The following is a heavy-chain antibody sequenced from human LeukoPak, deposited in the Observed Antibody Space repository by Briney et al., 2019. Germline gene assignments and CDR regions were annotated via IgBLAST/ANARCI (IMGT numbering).Heavy chain of an antibody. Sequence: SETLSLTCAVYGGSFSGYYWSWIRQPPGKGLEWIGEINHRGSTNYNPSLKSRVTISVDTSKNQFSLKLSSVTAADTAVYYCARAEYYYDSSGYWPWFDPWGQGTLVTVSS. CDR3: ARAEYYYDSSGYWPWFDP. CDR2: INHRGST. D-gene: IGHD3-22*01. CDR1: GGSFSGYY. V-gene: IGHV4-34*01. J-gene: IGHJ5*02.